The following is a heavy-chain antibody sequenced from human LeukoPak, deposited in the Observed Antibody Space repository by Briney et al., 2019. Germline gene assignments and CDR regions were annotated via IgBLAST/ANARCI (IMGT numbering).Heavy chain of an antibody. Sequence: ASVKVSCKASGFTFSGYYMHWVRQAPGQGFEWMGWINPNSGGTNFAQKFQGRVTMTRDTSINTVYMELSSLGSDDTAVYYCXRESRDTAWSLDLWGQGTLVTVSS. CDR1: GFTFSGYY. CDR3: XRESRDTAWSLDL. J-gene: IGHJ4*02. V-gene: IGHV1-2*02. D-gene: IGHD1-1*01. CDR2: INPNSGGT.